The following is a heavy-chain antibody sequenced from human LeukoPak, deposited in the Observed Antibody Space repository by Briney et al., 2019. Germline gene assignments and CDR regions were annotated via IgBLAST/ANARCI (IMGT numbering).Heavy chain of an antibody. J-gene: IGHJ3*02. CDR1: GYTFISYG. CDR2: ISPYNGNT. V-gene: IGHV1-18*01. D-gene: IGHD3-3*02. CDR3: ARDYILPLETDNGDGFAI. Sequence: ASVKVSCKGSGYTFISYGVSWVRQAPGQGLEWMGWISPYNGNTNYAQKFQGRVTVTTDTPTSTAYMELRSLRFDDTAVYFCARDYILPLETDNGDGFAIWGQGTVVTVSS.